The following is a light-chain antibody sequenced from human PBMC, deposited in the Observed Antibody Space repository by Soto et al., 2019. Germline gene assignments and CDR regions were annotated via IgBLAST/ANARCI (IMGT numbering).Light chain of an antibody. J-gene: IGLJ3*02. CDR3: RTWDNSLNPGV. Sequence: QSVLTQPPSVSAAPGQRVTISCSGSSSNIGRQYVSWYQHLPGTAPKLLIYDNDQRPSGISDRFSGSKPGTSATLDITGLQTGDQADYYCRTWDNSLNPGVFCGGTKLPLL. CDR2: DND. V-gene: IGLV1-51*01. CDR1: SSNIGRQY.